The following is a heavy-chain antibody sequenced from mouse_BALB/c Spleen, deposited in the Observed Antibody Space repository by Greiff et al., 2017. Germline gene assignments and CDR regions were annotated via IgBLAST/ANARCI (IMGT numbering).Heavy chain of an antibody. Sequence: EVKLMESGGGLVQPGGSLKLSCAASGFTFSSYTMSWVRQTPEKRLEWVAYISNGGGSTYYPDTVKGRFTISRDNAKNTLYLQMSSLKSEDTAMYYCASQRVYYAMDYWGQGTSVTVSS. CDR2: ISNGGGST. V-gene: IGHV5-12-2*01. CDR3: ASQRVYYAMDY. J-gene: IGHJ4*01. CDR1: GFTFSSYT.